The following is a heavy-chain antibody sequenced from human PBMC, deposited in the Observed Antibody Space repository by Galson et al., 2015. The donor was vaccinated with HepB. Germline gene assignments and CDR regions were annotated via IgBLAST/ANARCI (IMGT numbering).Heavy chain of an antibody. CDR2: IKSDGSQK. Sequence: SLRLSCAASGFTFSSYWMTWARQAPGKGLEWVANIKSDGSQKFYVDSVKGRFTISRDNAKNSVYLQMDSLRAEDTAVYHCAGPGIDNWGQGTLVTVSS. CDR3: AGPGIDN. J-gene: IGHJ4*02. V-gene: IGHV3-7*01. CDR1: GFTFSSYW.